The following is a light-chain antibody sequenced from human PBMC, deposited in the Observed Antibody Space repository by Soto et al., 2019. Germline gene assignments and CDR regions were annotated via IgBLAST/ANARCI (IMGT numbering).Light chain of an antibody. J-gene: IGLJ2*01. CDR2: EVN. CDR3: SSYAGTNVV. Sequence: QSALTQPPSASGSPGQSVTISCTGTSSDVGGYNFVSWYQQHPGKAPKLMIFEVNKRPSGVPGRFSGSKSGNTASLTVSGLQAEDEADYYCSSYAGTNVVFGGGTKLTVL. V-gene: IGLV2-8*01. CDR1: SSDVGGYNF.